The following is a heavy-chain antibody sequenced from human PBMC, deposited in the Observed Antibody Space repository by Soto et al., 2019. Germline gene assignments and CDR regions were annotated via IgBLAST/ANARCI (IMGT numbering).Heavy chain of an antibody. CDR3: ARDRSYGMDV. CDR2: INSDVSGT. CDR1: GFTFSSYW. V-gene: IGHV3-74*01. Sequence: GGSLRLSCTSSGFTFSSYWMHWVRQAPGKGLVWVSRINSDVSGTSYADSVKGRFTISRDNAKNTLFLQMNSLRAEDTAVYYCARDRSYGMDVWGQGTTVTVSS. J-gene: IGHJ6*02.